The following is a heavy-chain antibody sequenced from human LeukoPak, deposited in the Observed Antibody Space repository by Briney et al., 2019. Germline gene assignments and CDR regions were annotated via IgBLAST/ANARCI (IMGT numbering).Heavy chain of an antibody. J-gene: IGHJ3*02. V-gene: IGHV4-59*01. D-gene: IGHD3-22*01. CDR1: GGSISSYY. CDR3: ARAVYYDSSGYYLGSYDAFDI. CDR2: IYYSGST. Sequence: SETLSLTCTVSGGSISSYYWSWIRQPPGKGLEWIGYIYYSGSTNYNPSLKSRVTISVDTSKNQFSLKLSSVTAADTAVYYCARAVYYDSSGYYLGSYDAFDIWGQGTMVTVSS.